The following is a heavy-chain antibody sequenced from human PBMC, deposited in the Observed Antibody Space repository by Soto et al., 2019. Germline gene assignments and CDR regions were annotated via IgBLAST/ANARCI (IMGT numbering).Heavy chain of an antibody. CDR2: IYYSGST. J-gene: IGHJ4*02. D-gene: IGHD6-6*01. CDR3: ARGLVYSSSYYFDY. CDR1: GGSISSYY. Sequence: SETLSLTCTVSGGSISSYYWSWIRQPPGKGLEWIGYIYYSGSTNYNPSLKSRVTISVDTSKNQFSLKLSSVTAADTAVYYCARGLVYSSSYYFDYWGQGTLVTVSS. V-gene: IGHV4-59*01.